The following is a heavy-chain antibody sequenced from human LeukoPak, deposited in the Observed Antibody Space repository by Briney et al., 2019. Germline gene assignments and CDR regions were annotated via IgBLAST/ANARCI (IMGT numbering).Heavy chain of an antibody. CDR3: ARVPREIASI. Sequence: ASVKVSCKASGYTFTSYDINWVRQATGQGLEWMGYMNPGSGKTGYAQKFQGRVTMTTNTSISTAYMELSSLRSEDTAVYYSARVPREIASIWGQGTMVTVSS. D-gene: IGHD3-16*02. V-gene: IGHV1-8*01. CDR2: MNPGSGKT. CDR1: GYTFTSYD. J-gene: IGHJ3*02.